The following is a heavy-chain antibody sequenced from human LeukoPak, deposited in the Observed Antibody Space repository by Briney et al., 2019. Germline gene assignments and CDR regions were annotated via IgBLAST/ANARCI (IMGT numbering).Heavy chain of an antibody. CDR1: GYTFTNNY. V-gene: IGHV1-46*01. CDR2: IYPRDGST. Sequence: ASVKVSYKASGYTFTNNYLHWVRQAPRQGLEWMGVIYPRDGSTSYAQNFQGRVTVTRDTSTTTVHMELRGLRSEDTAVYYCARDQEGFDYWGQGTVVTVSS. CDR3: ARDQEGFDY. J-gene: IGHJ4*02.